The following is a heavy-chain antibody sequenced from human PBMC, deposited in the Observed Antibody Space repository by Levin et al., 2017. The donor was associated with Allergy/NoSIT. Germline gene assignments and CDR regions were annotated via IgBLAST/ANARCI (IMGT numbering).Heavy chain of an antibody. V-gene: IGHV4-34*01. CDR3: ARQTGEFGSGAFDI. Sequence: SETLSLTCAVYGGSFSGYYWSWIRQPPGKGLEWIGEINHSGSTNYNPSLKSRVTISVDTSKNQFSLKLSSVTAADTAVYYCARQTGEFGSGAFDIWGQGTMVTVSS. CDR2: INHSGST. J-gene: IGHJ3*02. D-gene: IGHD7-27*01. CDR1: GGSFSGYY.